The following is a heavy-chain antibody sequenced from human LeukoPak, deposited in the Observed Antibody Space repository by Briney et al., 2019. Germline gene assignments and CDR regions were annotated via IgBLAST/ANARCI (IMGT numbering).Heavy chain of an antibody. D-gene: IGHD2-15*01. V-gene: IGHV4-31*03. J-gene: IGHJ4*02. CDR2: IYYSGSP. Sequence: SQTLSLTGTVSGGSLSSGGYYWSWIRQHPGKGLEWIGYIYYSGSPYYNQSLKSRIDRSVDTSKSQFSLRLSSVTAADTAMYYCARGHYSGGFDYWGQETLVTVSS. CDR3: ARGHYSGGFDY. CDR1: GGSLSSGGYY.